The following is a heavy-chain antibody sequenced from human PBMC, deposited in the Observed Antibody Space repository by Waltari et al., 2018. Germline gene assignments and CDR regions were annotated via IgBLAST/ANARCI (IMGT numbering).Heavy chain of an antibody. CDR1: GFTFSSYS. V-gene: IGHV3-48*04. J-gene: IGHJ5*02. Sequence: EVQLVESGGGLVQPGGSLRLSCAASGFTFSSYSMNWVRQAPGKGLEWVSYISSSISTIYYADSVKGRFTISRDNAQNSLYLQMNSLRAEDTAVYYWARDSTYNWFDPWGQGTLVTVSS. CDR3: ARDSTYNWFDP. CDR2: ISSSISTI.